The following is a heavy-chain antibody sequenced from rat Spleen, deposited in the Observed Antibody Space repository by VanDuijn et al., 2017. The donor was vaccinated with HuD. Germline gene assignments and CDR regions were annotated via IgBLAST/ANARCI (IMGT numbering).Heavy chain of an antibody. J-gene: IGHJ4*01. Sequence: EVQLVESGGGLVQPGRSMKLSCAASGFTFSNYDMAWVRQAPTKGLEWVASISYDGSSTYYRDSVKGRFTISRDNAKSTLYLQMDSLRSEDTATYYCTTDPFMYTTDYYHWVMDAWGQGASVTVSS. V-gene: IGHV5-20*01. CDR3: TTDPFMYTTDYYHWVMDA. CDR1: GFTFSNYD. CDR2: ISYDGSST. D-gene: IGHD1-6*01.